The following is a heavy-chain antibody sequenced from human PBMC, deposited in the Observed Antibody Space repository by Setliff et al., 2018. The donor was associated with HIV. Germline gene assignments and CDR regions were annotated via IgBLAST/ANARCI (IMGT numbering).Heavy chain of an antibody. CDR1: GYSISNGSY. CDR2: INHRGAT. CDR3: ARGLPAHSYYGLDV. J-gene: IGHJ6*02. Sequence: SETLSLTCNVSGYSISNGSYWGWIRQPPGEGLEWIANINHRGATSYNPSLKSRVTISSDTSKNQFSLSLTSVTAADTAVYYCARGLPAHSYYGLDVWGQGTTVTVSS. V-gene: IGHV4-38-2*02. D-gene: IGHD2-15*01.